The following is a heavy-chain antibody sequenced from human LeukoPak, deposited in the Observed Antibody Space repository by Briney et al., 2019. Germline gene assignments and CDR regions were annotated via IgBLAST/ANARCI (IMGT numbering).Heavy chain of an antibody. CDR3: ARGSYDSSGYYSAFDI. V-gene: IGHV3-20*01. CDR1: GFTFDDYG. CDR2: INWNGGST. Sequence: GGSLRLSCAASGFTFDDYGMSWVRQAPGKGLKWVSGINWNGGSTGYADSVKGRFTISRDNAKNSLYLQMNSLRAEDTALYHCARGSYDSSGYYSAFDIWGQGTMVTVSS. J-gene: IGHJ3*02. D-gene: IGHD3-22*01.